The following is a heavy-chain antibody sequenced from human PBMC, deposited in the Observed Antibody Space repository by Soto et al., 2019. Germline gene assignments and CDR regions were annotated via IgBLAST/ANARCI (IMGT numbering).Heavy chain of an antibody. CDR3: ARGAYYYDSSGLSY. CDR1: GFTFSSYS. J-gene: IGHJ4*02. D-gene: IGHD3-22*01. V-gene: IGHV3-48*01. Sequence: EVQLVESGGGLVQPGGSLRLSCAASGFTFSSYSMNWVRQAPGKGLEWVSYISSSSRTIYYADSVKGRFTISRDNAKNSLYLQMNSLIAEDTAVYYCARGAYYYDSSGLSYWGQGTLVTVSS. CDR2: ISSSSRTI.